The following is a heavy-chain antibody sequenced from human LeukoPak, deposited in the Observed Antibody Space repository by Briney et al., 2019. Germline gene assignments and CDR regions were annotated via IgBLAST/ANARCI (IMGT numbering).Heavy chain of an antibody. CDR1: GYSISSGYY. CDR2: IYHSGST. J-gene: IGHJ5*02. Sequence: PSETLSLTCTVSGYSISSGYYWGWIRQPPGKGLEWIGSIYHSGSTYYNPSLKSRVTISVDTSKNQFSLKLSSVTAADTAVYYCARGGGYDYEFDPWGQGTLVTVSS. CDR3: ARGGGYDYEFDP. V-gene: IGHV4-38-2*02. D-gene: IGHD5-12*01.